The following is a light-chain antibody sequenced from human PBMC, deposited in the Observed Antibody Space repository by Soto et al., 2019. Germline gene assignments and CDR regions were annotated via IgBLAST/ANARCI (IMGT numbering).Light chain of an antibody. CDR2: DAS. J-gene: IGKJ1*01. Sequence: EIVLTQSPDTLSLSPGESATLSCRASQSVRNSLVWYQQKPGQAPRLLIYDASNRATGIPARFSGSGSGTDFTLTISSLEPEDFAVYYCQQRTNWPPWTFGQGTKVEIK. CDR1: QSVRNS. CDR3: QQRTNWPPWT. V-gene: IGKV3-11*01.